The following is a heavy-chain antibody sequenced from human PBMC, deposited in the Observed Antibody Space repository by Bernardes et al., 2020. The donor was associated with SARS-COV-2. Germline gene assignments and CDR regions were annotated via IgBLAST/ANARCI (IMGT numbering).Heavy chain of an antibody. D-gene: IGHD3-3*01. Sequence: ASVKVSCKASGYTFTSYGISWVRQAPGQGLEWMGWISAYNGTTNYAQKLQGRVTMTTDTSTSTAYMELRSLRSDDTAVYYCARILHYDFWSGYLGYWGQGTLVTVSS. CDR2: ISAYNGTT. J-gene: IGHJ4*02. V-gene: IGHV1-18*01. CDR1: GYTFTSYG. CDR3: ARILHYDFWSGYLGY.